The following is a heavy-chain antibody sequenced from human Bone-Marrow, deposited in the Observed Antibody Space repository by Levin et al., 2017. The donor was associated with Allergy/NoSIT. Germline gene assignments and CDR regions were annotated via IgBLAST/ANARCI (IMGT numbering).Heavy chain of an antibody. CDR3: ARDRTPIRYCSSTSCPPVGYYYMDV. V-gene: IGHV3-11*05. Sequence: GESLKISCAASGFTFSDYYMSWIRQAPGKGLEGVSYISSSSSYTNYADSVKGRFTISRDNAKNSLYLQMNSLRAEDTAVYYCARDRTPIRYCSSTSCPPVGYYYMDVWGKGTTVTVSS. CDR2: ISSSSSYT. CDR1: GFTFSDYY. D-gene: IGHD2-2*01. J-gene: IGHJ6*03.